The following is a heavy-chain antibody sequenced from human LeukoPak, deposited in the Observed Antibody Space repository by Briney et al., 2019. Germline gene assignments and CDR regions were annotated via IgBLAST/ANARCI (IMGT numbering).Heavy chain of an antibody. D-gene: IGHD2-2*01. CDR3: ARGYCSSDNCPSFDY. CDR2: IKQDGSEK. Sequence: GGSLRLSCAASGFTFSSYWMSWVRQAPGKGLEWVANIKQDGSEKYYVDSVKGRFTISRDNAKNSLYLQMNSLRAEDTAVYYCARGYCSSDNCPSFDYWGLGTLVTVSS. J-gene: IGHJ4*02. V-gene: IGHV3-7*01. CDR1: GFTFSSYW.